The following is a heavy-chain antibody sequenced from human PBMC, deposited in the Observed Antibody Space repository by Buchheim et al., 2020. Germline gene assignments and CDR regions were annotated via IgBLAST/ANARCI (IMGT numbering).Heavy chain of an antibody. D-gene: IGHD3-22*01. CDR3: ARDLMDYYDSSGYPAPIENWFDP. Sequence: QLQLQESGPGLVKPSETLSLTCTVSGGSISSSSYYWGWIRQPPGKGLEWIGSIYYSGSTYYNPSLKSRVTISVDTSKNQFSLKLSSVTAADTVVYYCARDLMDYYDSSGYPAPIENWFDPWGQGTL. J-gene: IGHJ5*02. V-gene: IGHV4-39*07. CDR1: GGSISSSSYY. CDR2: IYYSGST.